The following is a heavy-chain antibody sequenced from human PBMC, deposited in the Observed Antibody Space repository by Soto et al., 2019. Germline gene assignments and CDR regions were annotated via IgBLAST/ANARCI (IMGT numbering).Heavy chain of an antibody. CDR3: ANGVAARPMPNDY. CDR1: GFTFSSYA. V-gene: IGHV3-23*01. CDR2: ISGSGGST. J-gene: IGHJ4*02. Sequence: PGGSLRLSCAASGFTFSSYAMSWVRQAPGKGLEWVSAISGSGGSTYYADSVKGRFTISRDNSKNTLYLQMNSLRAEDTAVYYCANGVAARPMPNDYWGQGTLVTVSS. D-gene: IGHD6-6*01.